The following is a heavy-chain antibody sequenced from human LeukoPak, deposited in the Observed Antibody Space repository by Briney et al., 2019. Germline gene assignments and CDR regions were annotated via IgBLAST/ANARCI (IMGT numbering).Heavy chain of an antibody. CDR3: AKSRSVAGHGGDAFDI. V-gene: IGHV3-9*03. CDR1: GFTFDDYA. D-gene: IGHD6-19*01. CDR2: ISWNSGSI. Sequence: AGGSLRLSCAASGFTFDDYAMHWVRQAPGKGLEWVSGISWNSGSIGYADSVKGRFTISRDNAKNSLYLPMNSLRAEDMALYYCAKSRSVAGHGGDAFDIWGQGTMVTVSS. J-gene: IGHJ3*02.